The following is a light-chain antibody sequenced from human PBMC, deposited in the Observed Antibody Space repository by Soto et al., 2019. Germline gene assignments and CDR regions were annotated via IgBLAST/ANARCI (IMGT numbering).Light chain of an antibody. CDR1: QSVSTY. Sequence: DIVLTQSPATLSSSPGERATLSCRASQSVSTYVAWYQQKPGQAPRLLVYDASNRATGIPARFSGSGSGTDFTLTSSGLEDEDSAFYYCQQRSGSYTFGQGTKLEIK. CDR2: DAS. CDR3: QQRSGSYT. J-gene: IGKJ2*01. V-gene: IGKV3-11*01.